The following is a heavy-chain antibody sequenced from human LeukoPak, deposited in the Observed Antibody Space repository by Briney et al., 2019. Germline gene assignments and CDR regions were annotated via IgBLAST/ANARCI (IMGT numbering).Heavy chain of an antibody. J-gene: IGHJ4*02. V-gene: IGHV3-23*01. Sequence: TGGSLRLSCAGSGFSFSSYAMNWVRQAPGKGLEWVSGISGSGGRTDYADSVKGRFTISRDNSKNTLYLQMDSLRAEDTAVYYCATKAEWYYHSDYWGQGTLVTVSS. D-gene: IGHD2/OR15-2a*01. CDR3: ATKAEWYYHSDY. CDR1: GFSFSSYA. CDR2: ISGSGGRT.